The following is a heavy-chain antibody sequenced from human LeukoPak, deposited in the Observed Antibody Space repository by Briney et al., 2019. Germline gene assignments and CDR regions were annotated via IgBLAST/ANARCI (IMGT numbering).Heavy chain of an antibody. V-gene: IGHV4-39*07. CDR1: GGSISSSSYY. CDR3: ARDATKYYDFWSGYYLRSVADAFDI. D-gene: IGHD3-3*01. CDR2: IYYSGST. J-gene: IGHJ3*02. Sequence: PSETLSLTCTVSGGSISSSSYYWGWIRQPPGKGLEWIGSIYYSGSTYYNPSLKSRVTISVDTSKNQFSLKLSSVTAADTAVYYCARDATKYYDFWSGYYLRSVADAFDIWGQGTMVTVSS.